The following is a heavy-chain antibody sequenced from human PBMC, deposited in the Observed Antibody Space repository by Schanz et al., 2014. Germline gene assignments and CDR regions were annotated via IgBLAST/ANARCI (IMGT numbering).Heavy chain of an antibody. V-gene: IGHV3-72*01. CDR3: VREGSTTPVAGLRSFDWLGRFDY. D-gene: IGHD3-9*01. CDR2: VRKKEFSDDTE. CDR1: GFSFSDHA. Sequence: EVQLLESGGGLVQPGGSLRLSCAASGFSFSDHAMDWVRQAAGKGLEWVGRVRKKEFSDDTEEYAASVRGRFTISRDDSKNVVNRQMNGRKTEDTAMYYCVREGSTTPVAGLRSFDWLGRFDYWGQGALVTVSS. J-gene: IGHJ4*02.